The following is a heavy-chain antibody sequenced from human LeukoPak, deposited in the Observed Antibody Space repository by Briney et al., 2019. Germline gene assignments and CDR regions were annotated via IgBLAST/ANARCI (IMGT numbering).Heavy chain of an antibody. Sequence: SETLSLTCAVSGGSISSGGYSWSWIRQPPGKGLELIGDIYHGGSTYYKPSLKSRVTISVDRSKIQFSLKLSSVTAADTAVYYCARDRPDRSVDYWGQGTLVTVSS. D-gene: IGHD1-14*01. CDR2: IYHGGST. J-gene: IGHJ4*02. V-gene: IGHV4-30-2*01. CDR1: GGSISSGGYS. CDR3: ARDRPDRSVDY.